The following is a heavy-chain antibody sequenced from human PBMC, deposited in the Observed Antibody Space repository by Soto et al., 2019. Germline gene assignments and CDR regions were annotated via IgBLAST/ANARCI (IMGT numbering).Heavy chain of an antibody. CDR1: GGSISSYY. Sequence: QVQLQESGPGLVKPSETLSLTCTVSGGSISSYYWSWIRQPPGKGLEWIGYIYYSGSTNYNPSLKSRVTISVDTSKNQFSLKLSSVTAADTAVYYCARGETTWFDYWGQGTLVTVSP. CDR3: ARGETTWFDY. V-gene: IGHV4-59*01. D-gene: IGHD4-17*01. CDR2: IYYSGST. J-gene: IGHJ4*02.